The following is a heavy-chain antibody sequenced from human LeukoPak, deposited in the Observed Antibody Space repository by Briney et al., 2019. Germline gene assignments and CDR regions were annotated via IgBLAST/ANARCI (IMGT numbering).Heavy chain of an antibody. D-gene: IGHD6-13*01. CDR3: AKVGRIAAAGGGAFDI. V-gene: IGHV3-30*02. J-gene: IGHJ3*02. CDR1: GFTFSSYG. Sequence: GGSLRLSCAASGFTFSSYGMHWVRQAPGKGLEWVAFIRYDGSNKYYADSVKGRFTISRDNSKNTLYLQMNSLRAEDTAVYYCAKVGRIAAAGGGAFDIWGQGTMVTVSS. CDR2: IRYDGSNK.